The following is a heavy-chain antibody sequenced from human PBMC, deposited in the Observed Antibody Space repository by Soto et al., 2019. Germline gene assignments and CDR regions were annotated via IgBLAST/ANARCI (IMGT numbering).Heavy chain of an antibody. CDR1: GYTFTSYD. V-gene: IGHV1-8*01. Sequence: GASVKVSCKASGYTFTSYDINWVRQATGQGLEWMGWMNPNSGNTGYVQKFQGRVTMTRNTSISATYMELSSLRSEDTAVYYCARVLVRGLDAFDFWGQGTMVTVSS. CDR2: MNPNSGNT. J-gene: IGHJ3*01. CDR3: ARVLVRGLDAFDF. D-gene: IGHD3-10*01.